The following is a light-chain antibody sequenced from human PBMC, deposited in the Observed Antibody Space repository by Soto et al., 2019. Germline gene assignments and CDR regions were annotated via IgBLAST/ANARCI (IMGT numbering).Light chain of an antibody. J-gene: IGLJ1*01. Sequence: QSVLTQPASVSGSPGQSITISCTGTSSDVGGYRYVSWFQHHPGKAPKVIIYEVSNRASGVSNRFSGSKSGNTAFLTISGLQAEDEADYYCNSYTSSSAPYVFGTGTQVTVL. CDR1: SSDVGGYRY. CDR2: EVS. V-gene: IGLV2-14*01. CDR3: NSYTSSSAPYV.